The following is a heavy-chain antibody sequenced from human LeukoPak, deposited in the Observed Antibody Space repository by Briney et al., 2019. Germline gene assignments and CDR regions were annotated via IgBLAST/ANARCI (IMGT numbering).Heavy chain of an antibody. D-gene: IGHD5-18*01. Sequence: GGSLRLSCAASGFTFSTYTMHWVRQAPGKGLEYVSSISGNGGSREYANSVKGRFTISRDNSRNTLYLQMGSLRAEDMAVYYCARDAGYVRFDFWGQGTLATVSS. V-gene: IGHV3-64*01. CDR2: ISGNGGSR. CDR1: GFTFSTYT. J-gene: IGHJ4*02. CDR3: ARDAGYVRFDF.